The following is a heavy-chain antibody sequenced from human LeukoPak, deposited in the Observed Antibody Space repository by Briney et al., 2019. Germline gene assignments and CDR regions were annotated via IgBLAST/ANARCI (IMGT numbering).Heavy chain of an antibody. V-gene: IGHV3-30*02. D-gene: IGHD1-26*01. CDR1: GFTFSSYG. Sequence: PGGPLRLSCAASGFTFSSYGMHWVRQAPGKGLEWVAFIRYDGSNKYYADSVKGRFTISRDNSKNTLYLQMNSLRAEDTAVYYCAKAKGVGATQADYWGQGTLVTVSS. CDR3: AKAKGVGATQADY. J-gene: IGHJ4*02. CDR2: IRYDGSNK.